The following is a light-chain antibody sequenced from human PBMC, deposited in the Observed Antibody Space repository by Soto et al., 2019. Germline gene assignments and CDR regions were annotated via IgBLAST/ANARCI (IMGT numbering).Light chain of an antibody. CDR3: CSYAGSSTYV. CDR1: NSDVGSHNL. V-gene: IGLV2-23*02. Sequence: QSVLTQPASVSGSPGQSITISCTGTNSDVGSHNLVSWYQQHPGKAPKVMIYEVSKRPSGVPNRFSGSKSGNTASLTISGLQAEDEADYYCCSYAGSSTYVFGTGTKVTVL. J-gene: IGLJ1*01. CDR2: EVS.